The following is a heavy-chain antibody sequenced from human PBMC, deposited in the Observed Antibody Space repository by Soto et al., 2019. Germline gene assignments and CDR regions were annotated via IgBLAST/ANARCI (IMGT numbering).Heavy chain of an antibody. J-gene: IGHJ6*02. D-gene: IGHD2-21*02. CDR3: ARDIVVVTAIEYYYYGMDV. Sequence: QVQLQESGPGLVKPSGTLSLTCAVSGGSISSSNWWSWVRQPPGKGLEWIGEIYHSGSTNYNPSLKSRVTISVDKSKNQFSLKLSSVTAADTAVYYCARDIVVVTAIEYYYYGMDVWGQGTTVTVSS. CDR2: IYHSGST. V-gene: IGHV4-4*02. CDR1: GGSISSSNW.